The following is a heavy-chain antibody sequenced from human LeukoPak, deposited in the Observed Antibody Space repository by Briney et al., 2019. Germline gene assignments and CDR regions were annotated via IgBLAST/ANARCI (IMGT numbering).Heavy chain of an antibody. J-gene: IGHJ4*02. D-gene: IGHD1-26*01. CDR1: GFTFSSYA. CDR3: AKASTFSGSPVDY. V-gene: IGHV3-23*01. Sequence: GGSLRLSCAASGFTFSSYAMSWVRQAPGKGLEWFSAISGSGGSTYYADSVKGRFTISRDNSKNTLSLQMNSLRADDTAVYYCAKASTFSGSPVDYWGQGILVTASS. CDR2: ISGSGGST.